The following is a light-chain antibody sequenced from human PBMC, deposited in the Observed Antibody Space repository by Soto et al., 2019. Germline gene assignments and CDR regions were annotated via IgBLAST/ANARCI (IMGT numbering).Light chain of an antibody. CDR1: QSLLYSNGNNY. CDR2: LAY. Sequence: DIVMTQSPLSLPVTPGEPASISCRSSQSLLYSNGNNYLDWYLQKPVQSPQLLTYLAYSRAYEVPDRFSCSGSGTAFPLKIRRVEAEDVGFYSCMKALQIPYTFGQGTQLEIK. V-gene: IGKV2-28*01. CDR3: MKALQIPYT. J-gene: IGKJ2*01.